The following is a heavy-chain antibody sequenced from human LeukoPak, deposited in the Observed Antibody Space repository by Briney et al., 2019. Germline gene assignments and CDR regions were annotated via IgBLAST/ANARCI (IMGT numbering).Heavy chain of an antibody. CDR3: AKAGGSNRSYSSSWYYFDY. Sequence: GGSLRLSCAASGFTFSSYAMSWVRQAPGKGLEWVSAISGSGGSTYYADSVKGRFTISGDNSKNTLYLQMNSLRAEDTAVYYCAKAGGSNRSYSSSWYYFDYWGQGTLVTVSS. V-gene: IGHV3-23*01. D-gene: IGHD6-13*01. CDR1: GFTFSSYA. J-gene: IGHJ4*02. CDR2: ISGSGGST.